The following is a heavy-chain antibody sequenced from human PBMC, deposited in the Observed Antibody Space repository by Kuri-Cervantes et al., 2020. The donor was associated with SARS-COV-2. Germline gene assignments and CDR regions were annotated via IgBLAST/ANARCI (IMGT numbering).Heavy chain of an antibody. Sequence: ESLKISCTVSGASVRSHSWSWIRQPPGKGLEWIGYIYYSGSTYYNPSLKSRVTITVDTSKNQFSLKLSSVTAADTAVYYCARDRRDGYNYYYYYGMDVWGQGTRSPSP. CDR3: ARDRRDGYNYYYYYGMDV. CDR2: IYYSGST. CDR1: GASVRSHS. D-gene: IGHD5-24*01. J-gene: IGHJ6*02. V-gene: IGHV4-59*02.